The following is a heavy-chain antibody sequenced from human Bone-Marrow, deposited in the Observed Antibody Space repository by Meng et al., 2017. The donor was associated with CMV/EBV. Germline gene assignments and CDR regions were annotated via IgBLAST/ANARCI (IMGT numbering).Heavy chain of an antibody. Sequence: ASVKVSCKASGGTFSSYAISWVRQAPGQGLEWMGGIIPNSGGTNYAQKFQGRVTMTRDTSISTAYMELSRLRSDDTAVYYCARGGGRSGGYCSSTSCKGMDVWGQGTTVTVSS. CDR3: ARGGGRSGGYCSSTSCKGMDV. V-gene: IGHV1-2*02. J-gene: IGHJ6*02. CDR1: GGTFSSYA. D-gene: IGHD2-2*03. CDR2: IIPNSGGT.